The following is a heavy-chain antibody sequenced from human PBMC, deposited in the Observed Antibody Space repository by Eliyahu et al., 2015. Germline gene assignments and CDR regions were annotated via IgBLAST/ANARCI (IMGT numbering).Heavy chain of an antibody. CDR3: VRVGIRDGWFDP. CDR2: IYHTGTT. V-gene: IGHV4-38-2*01. CDR1: GASISSGFY. D-gene: IGHD2-21*01. J-gene: IGHJ5*02. Sequence: QVQLHESGPGQVKPSGTLSLTCGXSGASISSGFYWGWIRQSPGKGLELIAYIYHTGTTFYNLSLKSRVTISVVPSENQFSLELRSVSAADTAVYYCVRVGIRDGWFDPWGQGTLVTVSS.